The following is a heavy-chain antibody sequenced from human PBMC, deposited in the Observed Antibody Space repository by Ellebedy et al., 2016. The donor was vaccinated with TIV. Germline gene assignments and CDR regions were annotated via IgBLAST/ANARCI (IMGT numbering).Heavy chain of an antibody. V-gene: IGHV4-30-2*01. D-gene: IGHD6-6*01. CDR3: ARAIAAPRAILYWFDP. J-gene: IGHJ5*02. Sequence: MPSETLSLTCAVSGGSISSGGYSWSWIRQPPGKGLEWIGYIYHSGSTYYNPSLKSRVTISVDRSKNQFSLKLSSVTAADTAVYYCARAIAAPRAILYWFDPWGQGTLVTVSS. CDR2: IYHSGST. CDR1: GGSISSGGYS.